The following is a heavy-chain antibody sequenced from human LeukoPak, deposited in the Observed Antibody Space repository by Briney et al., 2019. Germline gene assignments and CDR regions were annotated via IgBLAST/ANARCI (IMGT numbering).Heavy chain of an antibody. D-gene: IGHD3-22*01. J-gene: IGHJ4*02. CDR2: IIPIFGTA. V-gene: IGHV1-69*05. CDR1: GGTFSSYA. Sequence: SVKVSCKASGGTFSSYAISWVRQAPGQGLEWMGRIIPIFGTANYAQKFQGRVTITTDGSTSTAYMELSSLRSEDTAVYYCARSGPLSDYYDSSGYYGNYWGQGTLVTVSS. CDR3: ARSGPLSDYYDSSGYYGNY.